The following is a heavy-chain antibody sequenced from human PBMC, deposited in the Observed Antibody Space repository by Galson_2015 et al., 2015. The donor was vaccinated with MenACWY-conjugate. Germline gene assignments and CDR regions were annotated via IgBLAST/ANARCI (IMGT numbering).Heavy chain of an antibody. V-gene: IGHV3-23*01. D-gene: IGHD3-22*01. Sequence: SLRLSCAASGFIFNKYAMTWIRQAPGKGLEWLSATSGSGGVTYPADSAKGRFTIFRDKSKKTVYLQIKSLKVEDTARYYCAKGPLYDSSGSDSDYFDYWGQGTLVTVSS. CDR1: GFIFNKYA. CDR2: TSGSGGVT. CDR3: AKGPLYDSSGSDSDYFDY. J-gene: IGHJ4*02.